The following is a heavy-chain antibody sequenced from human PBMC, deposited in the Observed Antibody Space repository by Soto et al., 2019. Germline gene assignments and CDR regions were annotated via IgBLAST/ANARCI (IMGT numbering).Heavy chain of an antibody. J-gene: IGHJ6*04. V-gene: IGHV5-51*01. CDR1: GYRFTTYW. CDR2: IYPADSDS. CDR3: ARHVRASTDNYSYYALDV. Sequence: VESLKISCKASGYRFTTYWIGWVRQMPGKGLEWMGIIYPADSDSRYSPSFQGHVTISADKSISTAYLQWSSLRASDSAIYYCARHVRASTDNYSYYALDVCGIGSKVTVAS.